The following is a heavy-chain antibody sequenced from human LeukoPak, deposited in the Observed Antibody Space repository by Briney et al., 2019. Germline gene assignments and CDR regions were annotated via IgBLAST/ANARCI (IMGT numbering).Heavy chain of an antibody. J-gene: IGHJ4*02. CDR3: ASTSILERRPRVVATISEFDY. CDR1: GGTFSSYA. Sequence: SVKVSCKASGGTFSSYAISWVRQAPGQGLEWMGGIIPIFGTANYAQKFQGRVTITTDESTSTAYMELSSLRSEDTAVYYCASTSILERRPRVVATISEFDYWGQGTLVTVSS. V-gene: IGHV1-69*05. D-gene: IGHD5-12*01. CDR2: IIPIFGTA.